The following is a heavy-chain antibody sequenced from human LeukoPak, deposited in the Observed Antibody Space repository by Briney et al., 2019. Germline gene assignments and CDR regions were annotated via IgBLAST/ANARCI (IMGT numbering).Heavy chain of an antibody. D-gene: IGHD6-13*01. CDR2: INAGNGNT. J-gene: IGHJ3*02. Sequence: GASVKVSCKAPGYTFTSYAMHWVRQAPGQRLEWMGWINAGNGNTKYSQKFQGRVTITRDTSASTAYMELSSLRSEDTAVYYCARVPRQQLVRDAFDIWGQGTMVTVSS. CDR3: ARVPRQQLVRDAFDI. V-gene: IGHV1-3*01. CDR1: GYTFTSYA.